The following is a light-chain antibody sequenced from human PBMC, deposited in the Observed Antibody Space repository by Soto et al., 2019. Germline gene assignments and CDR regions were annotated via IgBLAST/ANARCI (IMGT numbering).Light chain of an antibody. CDR2: GAS. CDR1: QSVSRY. CDR3: QQYGSSPWT. V-gene: IGKV3-20*01. Sequence: EIVLTQSPGTLSLSPGERATLSCRASQSVSRYLAWYQQKPGQAPRVLIYGASSRATGIPDRFSGSGSETDFTLTISRLEPEDFAVYYCQQYGSSPWTFGQGTKVEIK. J-gene: IGKJ1*01.